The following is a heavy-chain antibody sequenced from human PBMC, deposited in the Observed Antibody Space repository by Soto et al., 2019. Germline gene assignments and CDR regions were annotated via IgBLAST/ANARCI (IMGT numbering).Heavy chain of an antibody. D-gene: IGHD6-19*01. CDR1: GYTFTRYS. V-gene: IGHV1-18*04. CDR3: ARGDSTGSPTGWFDP. J-gene: IGHJ5*02. Sequence: QVQLVQSGAEVRKPGASVQVSCKASGYTFTRYSINWVRQAPGQVLAWVGWISNYNGDTKYAEKFQGRVTLTTDTFTTTSYMDLRSLTSDDTAMYFCARGDSTGSPTGWFDPWGQGTLVTVLS. CDR2: ISNYNGDT.